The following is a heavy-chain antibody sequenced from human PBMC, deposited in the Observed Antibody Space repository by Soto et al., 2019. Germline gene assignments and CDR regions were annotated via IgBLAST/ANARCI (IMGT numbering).Heavy chain of an antibody. CDR3: TKDSSGYYNETDAFDI. Sequence: GGSLRLSCAASGFTFSNAWMSWARQAPGKGLEWVGRIKSKTDGGTTDYAAPVKGRFTISRDDSKNTLYLQMNSLKTEDTAVYYCTKDSSGYYNETDAFDIWGQGTMVTVSS. D-gene: IGHD3-22*01. CDR1: GFTFSNAW. J-gene: IGHJ3*02. CDR2: IKSKTDGGTT. V-gene: IGHV3-15*01.